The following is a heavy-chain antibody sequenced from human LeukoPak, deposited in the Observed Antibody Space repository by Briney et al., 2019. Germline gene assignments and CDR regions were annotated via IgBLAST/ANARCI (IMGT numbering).Heavy chain of an antibody. CDR3: ARLVRGVGYWYFDF. J-gene: IGHJ2*01. CDR1: GDSISSSNW. Sequence: PSGTLSLTCAVSGDSISSSNWWSWVRQPPGKGLEWIGEIYHSGTTNYNPSLKSRVTISVDTSKNQFSLKLSSVTAADTAVYYCARLVRGVGYWYFDFWGRGTLVTVSS. D-gene: IGHD3-10*01. CDR2: IYHSGTT. V-gene: IGHV4-4*02.